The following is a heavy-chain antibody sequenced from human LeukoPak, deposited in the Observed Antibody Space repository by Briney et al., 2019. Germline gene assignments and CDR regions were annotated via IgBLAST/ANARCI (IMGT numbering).Heavy chain of an antibody. CDR3: ARMYYDFWSGPTGMDV. CDR2: INHSGST. Sequence: SETLSLTCVVYGASFSGNYWTWIRQSPGKGLEWIGEINHSGSTNYNPSLKSRVTISVDTSKNQFSLKLSSVTAADTAVYYCARMYYDFWSGPTGMDVWGQGTTVTVSS. CDR1: GASFSGNY. J-gene: IGHJ6*02. D-gene: IGHD3-3*01. V-gene: IGHV4-34*01.